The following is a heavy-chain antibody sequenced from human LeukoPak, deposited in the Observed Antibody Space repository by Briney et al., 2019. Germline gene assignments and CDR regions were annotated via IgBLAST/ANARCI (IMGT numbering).Heavy chain of an antibody. CDR1: GFILSSHG. V-gene: IGHV3-23*01. CDR2: VTSRGGT. D-gene: IGHD2-2*01. Sequence: PGGSLRLSCAASGFILSSHGMSWVRQAPGKRLEWVSTVTSRGGTDYTDSVKGRFIISRDNSKNTLLLQMNSLRAEDTAVYYCAKETGYCSSTSCYGYYYYYGMDVWGQGTTVTVSS. CDR3: AKETGYCSSTSCYGYYYYYGMDV. J-gene: IGHJ6*02.